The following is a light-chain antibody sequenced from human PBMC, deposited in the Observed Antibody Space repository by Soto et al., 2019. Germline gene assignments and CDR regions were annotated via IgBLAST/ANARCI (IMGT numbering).Light chain of an antibody. CDR1: SSDVGGSDF. CDR2: DVS. Sequence: QSVLTQPASVSGSPGQSITISCTGTSSDVGGSDFVSWHQQHPGKAPKLMIYDVSKWPSGVPDRFSGSKSGNTASLTISGLQAEDEADYYCCSYADNYSYVFGTGTKVTVL. J-gene: IGLJ1*01. CDR3: CSYADNYSYV. V-gene: IGLV2-11*01.